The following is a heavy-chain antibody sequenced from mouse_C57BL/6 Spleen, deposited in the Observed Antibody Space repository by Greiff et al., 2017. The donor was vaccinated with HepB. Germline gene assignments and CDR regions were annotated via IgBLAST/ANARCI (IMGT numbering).Heavy chain of an antibody. CDR1: GYTFTDYY. Sequence: EVKLQQSGPELVKPGASVKISCKASGYTFTDYYMNWVKQSHGKSLEWIGDINPNNGGTSYNQKFKGKATLTVDKSSSTAYMELRSLTSEDSAVYYCARGPLYYGSSQYYFDYWGQGTTLTVSS. D-gene: IGHD1-1*01. V-gene: IGHV1-26*01. J-gene: IGHJ2*01. CDR3: ARGPLYYGSSQYYFDY. CDR2: INPNNGGT.